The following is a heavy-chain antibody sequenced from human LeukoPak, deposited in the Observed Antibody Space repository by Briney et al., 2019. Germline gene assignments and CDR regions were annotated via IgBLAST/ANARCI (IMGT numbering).Heavy chain of an antibody. D-gene: IGHD4-17*01. Sequence: SQTLSLTCTVSGGSVSSTSYSWSWIRQHPGKGLEWIANINYSGSTYYNPSLKSRVTTSVDTSNNQFSLKLSSVTAADTAVYYTVRVACRYYFVNWGQGTLVTVSS. CDR2: INYSGST. J-gene: IGHJ4*02. V-gene: IGHV4-31*06. CDR1: GGSVSSTSYS. CDR3: VRVACRYYFVN.